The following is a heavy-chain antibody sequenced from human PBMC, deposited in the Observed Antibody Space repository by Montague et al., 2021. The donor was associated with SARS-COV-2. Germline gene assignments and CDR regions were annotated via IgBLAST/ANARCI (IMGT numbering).Heavy chain of an antibody. CDR2: ICQSGNT. J-gene: IGHJ4*02. CDR3: ARCHLSDSMIVVVFTSASYYFDY. Sequence: SETLSLTCGVYGGSFGDDHWSWIRQTPGKGLEWIGDICQSGNTNYNPPLKSRVTISVDTSKNQFSLRLTSVTAADTAIYFCARCHLSDSMIVVVFTSASYYFDYWGQGALVTVSS. CDR1: GGSFGDDH. D-gene: IGHD3-22*01. V-gene: IGHV4-34*01.